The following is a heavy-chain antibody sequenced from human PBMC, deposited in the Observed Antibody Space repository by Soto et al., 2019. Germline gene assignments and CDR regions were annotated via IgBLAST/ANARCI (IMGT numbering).Heavy chain of an antibody. D-gene: IGHD2-2*01. V-gene: IGHV3-23*01. CDR1: GFTFSSYA. CDR3: AKEPRIVVVPAAAY. J-gene: IGHJ4*02. CDR2: ISGSGGST. Sequence: GGSLRLSCAASGFTFSSYAMSWVRHAPGNGLEWVSAISGSGGSTYYADSVKGRFTISRDNSKNTLYLQMNSLRAEDTAVYYCAKEPRIVVVPAAAYWGQGTLVTVSS.